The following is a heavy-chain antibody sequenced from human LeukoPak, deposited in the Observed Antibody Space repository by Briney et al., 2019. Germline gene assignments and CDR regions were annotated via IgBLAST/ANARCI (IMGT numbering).Heavy chain of an antibody. J-gene: IGHJ4*02. V-gene: IGHV3-72*01. CDR1: GFTVSTTY. Sequence: GGSLRLSCAASGFTVSTTYMSWVRQAPGKGLEWVGRTRNKAKSDTTEYAASVKGRFTISRDDSKNSLFLQMNSLKTEDTAVYYCVRFAVATRYLDCWGQGTLVTVSS. CDR2: TRNKAKSDTT. D-gene: IGHD4-23*01. CDR3: VRFAVATRYLDC.